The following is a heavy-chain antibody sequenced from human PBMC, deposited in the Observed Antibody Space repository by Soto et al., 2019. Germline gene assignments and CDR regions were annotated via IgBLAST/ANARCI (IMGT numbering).Heavy chain of an antibody. J-gene: IGHJ6*03. D-gene: IGHD3-16*01. CDR1: GGSISNGGYY. V-gene: IGHV4-31*11. CDR2: IYFSGST. CDR3: SRDSPSHQPILRLGGGYMDA. Sequence: QLQLEESGPGLVKPSQTLSLTCAVSGGSISNGGYYWSWIRQHPGKGLEWIGSIYFSGSTYYNPSLHTRVTMSVPTHTGQVALKQSSLTPADTSVYYCSRDSPSHQPILRLGGGYMDAWGKGNAVSVYS.